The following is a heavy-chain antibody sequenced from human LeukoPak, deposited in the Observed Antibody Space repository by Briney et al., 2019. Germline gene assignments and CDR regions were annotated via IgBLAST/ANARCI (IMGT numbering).Heavy chain of an antibody. J-gene: IGHJ3*02. CDR1: GYTLTELS. CDR2: FDPEDGET. CDR3: ARSPQLLWFGDGAFDI. V-gene: IGHV1-24*01. D-gene: IGHD3-10*01. Sequence: ASVKVSCKVSGYTLTELSMHWVRQAPGKGLEWMGGFDPEDGETIYAQKFQGRVTMTEDTSTDTAYMELSSLRSEDTAVYYCARSPQLLWFGDGAFDIWGQGTMVTVSS.